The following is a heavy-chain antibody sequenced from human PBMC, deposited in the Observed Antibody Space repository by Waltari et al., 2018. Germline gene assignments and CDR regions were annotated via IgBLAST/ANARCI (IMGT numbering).Heavy chain of an antibody. CDR1: GASVSTTSAA. V-gene: IGHV6-1*01. J-gene: IGHJ4*02. CDR3: AREKRGARDPPIFDY. CDR2: TYYRSKWYN. D-gene: IGHD1-26*01. Sequence: QVQLQQSGPGLVKPSQTLSLTCAISGASVSTTSAAWNRISQPPSRGLEWLGRTYYRSKWYNDYAVSVKSRITINPDTSKNQFSLQLNSVTPEDTAVYYCAREKRGARDPPIFDYWGQGTLVTVSS.